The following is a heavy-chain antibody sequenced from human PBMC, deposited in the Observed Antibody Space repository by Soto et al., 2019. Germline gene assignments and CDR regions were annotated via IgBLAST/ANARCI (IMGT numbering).Heavy chain of an antibody. J-gene: IGHJ5*02. V-gene: IGHV3-7*01. Sequence: EVQLVESGGGLVQPGGSLRLSCAASGFTFSSYWMSWVRQAPGKGLEWVANIKQDGSEKYYVDSVKGRFTISRDNAKYSMYLQMNSLRAEDTAVYYCARERHEQWLNWFDPWGQGTLVTVSS. D-gene: IGHD6-19*01. CDR3: ARERHEQWLNWFDP. CDR1: GFTFSSYW. CDR2: IKQDGSEK.